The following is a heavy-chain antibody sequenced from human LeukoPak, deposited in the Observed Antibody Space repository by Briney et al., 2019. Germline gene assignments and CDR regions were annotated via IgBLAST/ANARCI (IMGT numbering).Heavy chain of an antibody. CDR2: TFYRSKWYY. D-gene: IGHD3-10*01. Sequence: SQTLALTCAISGDSVSSNDAAWNWIRQSPSRGLEWLGRTFYRSKWYYDSAVSVESRITINPDTSKNQFSLQLNSVTPEDTAVYYCARENTLVRGTRNPFDYWGRGTLVTVSS. J-gene: IGHJ4*02. CDR3: ARENTLVRGTRNPFDY. CDR1: GDSVSSNDAA. V-gene: IGHV6-1*01.